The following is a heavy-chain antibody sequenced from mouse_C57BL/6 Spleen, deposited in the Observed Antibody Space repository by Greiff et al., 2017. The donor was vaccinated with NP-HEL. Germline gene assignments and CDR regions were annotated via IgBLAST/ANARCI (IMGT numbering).Heavy chain of an antibody. CDR2: ISDGGSYT. CDR1: GFTFSSYA. J-gene: IGHJ3*01. D-gene: IGHD2-2*01. CDR3: ARDLVGSFAWFAY. Sequence: EVKLMESGGGLVKPGGSLKLSCAASGFTFSSYAMSWVRQTPEKRLEWVATISDGGSYTYYPDNVKGRFTISRDNAKNNLYLQMSHLKSEDTAMYYCARDLVGSFAWFAYWGQGTLVTVSA. V-gene: IGHV5-4*01.